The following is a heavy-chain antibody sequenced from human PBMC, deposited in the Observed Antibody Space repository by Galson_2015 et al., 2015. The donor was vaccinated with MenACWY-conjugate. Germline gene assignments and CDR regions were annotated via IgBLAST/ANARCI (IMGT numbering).Heavy chain of an antibody. V-gene: IGHV3-23*01. Sequence: SLRLSCAASEFTFSSYAMSWVRQAPGKGLEWVSAISGSGGSTYYADSVKGRFTISRDNSKNTLYLQMNSLRAEDTAVYYCATTRQLLCFDYWGQGTLVTVSS. CDR1: EFTFSSYA. J-gene: IGHJ4*02. D-gene: IGHD2-2*01. CDR3: ATTRQLLCFDY. CDR2: ISGSGGST.